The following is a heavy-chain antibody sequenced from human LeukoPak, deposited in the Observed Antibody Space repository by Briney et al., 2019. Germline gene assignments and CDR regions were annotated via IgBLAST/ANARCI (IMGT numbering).Heavy chain of an antibody. Sequence: GASVKVSCKASVYTFVSYGISWVRQAPGQGLEWMGWISADSGNTNYAQKFQDRVTMTTDTSTSTTFMELRSLKSDDTAVYYCSRDGLNNGWTPFDYWGQGTRVTVSS. D-gene: IGHD6-19*01. J-gene: IGHJ4*02. CDR2: ISADSGNT. CDR3: SRDGLNNGWTPFDY. CDR1: VYTFVSYG. V-gene: IGHV1-18*01.